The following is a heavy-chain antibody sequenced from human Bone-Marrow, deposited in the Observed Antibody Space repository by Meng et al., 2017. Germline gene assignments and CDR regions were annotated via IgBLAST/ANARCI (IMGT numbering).Heavy chain of an antibody. CDR1: GYAFTSYG. D-gene: IGHD2/OR15-2a*01. V-gene: IGHV1-18*01. Sequence: ASVKVSCKASGYAFTSYGISWVRQAPGQGLEWMGWISAYNGNTNYAQKLQGRVTMTTDTSTSTAYMELRSLRSDDTAVYYCARDRAPYLEFDYWGQGTLVTVSS. CDR2: ISAYNGNT. CDR3: ARDRAPYLEFDY. J-gene: IGHJ4*02.